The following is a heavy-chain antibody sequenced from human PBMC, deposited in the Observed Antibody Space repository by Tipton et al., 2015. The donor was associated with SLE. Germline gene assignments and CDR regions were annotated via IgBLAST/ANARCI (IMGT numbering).Heavy chain of an antibody. CDR2: IYYSGST. J-gene: IGHJ4*02. CDR1: GGSISSYY. D-gene: IGHD5-24*01. CDR3: ARAGYGTNWYVDY. V-gene: IGHV4-59*12. Sequence: TLSLTCTVSGGSISSYYWSWIRQPPGKGLEWIGYIYYSGSTNYNPSLKSRVTISVDTSKNQFSLKVISVTVADTAVYYCARAGYGTNWYVDYWGQGTLVTVSS.